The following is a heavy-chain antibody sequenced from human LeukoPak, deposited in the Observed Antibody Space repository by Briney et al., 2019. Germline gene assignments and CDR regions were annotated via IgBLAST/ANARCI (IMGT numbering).Heavy chain of an antibody. CDR3: ARDYIGAFDV. D-gene: IGHD4-11*01. V-gene: IGHV3-48*02. CDR2: ISSGSTTI. J-gene: IGHJ3*01. Sequence: GGSLRLSCAASGFTFSTYRMNWVRQAPGKGLEWVSYISSGSTTIYYADSVKGRFSISRDNVKNSLNLQMNSLRDEDTAVYYRARDYIGAFDVWGQGTMVAVSS. CDR1: GFTFSTYR.